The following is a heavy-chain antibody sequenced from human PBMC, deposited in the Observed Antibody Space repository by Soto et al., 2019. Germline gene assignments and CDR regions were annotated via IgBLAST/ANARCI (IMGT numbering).Heavy chain of an antibody. Sequence: PGESLKISCKGSGYNFAGYWIAWVRQMPGKGLELMGIIYPSDSDTRYRPSFQGQVTISADKSISSAYLQWSSLRASDTAMYYCERGCVSTPTFDYCGQGTLVTVSS. D-gene: IGHD1-1*01. CDR2: IYPSDSDT. CDR1: GYNFAGYW. V-gene: IGHV5-51*01. CDR3: ERGCVSTPTFDY. J-gene: IGHJ4*02.